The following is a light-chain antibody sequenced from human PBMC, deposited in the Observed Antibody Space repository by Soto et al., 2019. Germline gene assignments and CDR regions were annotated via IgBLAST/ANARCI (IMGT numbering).Light chain of an antibody. V-gene: IGKV3-20*01. CDR1: QSVTNRY. CDR3: QQYGSSPGT. J-gene: IGKJ1*01. Sequence: IVLTQSPGTLSLSPWERATLSCRASQSVTNRYLAWYRQKPGQAPRLLIFGASIRDTGIPDRFSGSGSGTDFTLTINRLEPEDFAVYYCQQYGSSPGTFGQGTKVDIK. CDR2: GAS.